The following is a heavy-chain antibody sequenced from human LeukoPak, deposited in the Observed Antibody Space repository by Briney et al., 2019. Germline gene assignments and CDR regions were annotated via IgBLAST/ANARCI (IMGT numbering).Heavy chain of an antibody. CDR1: GFTFSTYS. Sequence: GGSLKLSCAASGFTFSTYSMNWVRQAPGKGREWVSSISSSSTYIYYADSVRGRFTVSRDNAKNSLYLQMNSLRAEDTAVYYCARANYDFWSGMDVWGQGTTVTVSS. CDR3: ARANYDFWSGMDV. J-gene: IGHJ6*02. V-gene: IGHV3-21*01. D-gene: IGHD3-3*01. CDR2: ISSSSTYI.